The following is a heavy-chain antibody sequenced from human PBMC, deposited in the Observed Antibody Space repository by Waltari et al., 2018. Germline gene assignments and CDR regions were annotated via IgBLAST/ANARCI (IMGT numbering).Heavy chain of an antibody. CDR1: GGSFSGYY. V-gene: IGHV4-34*01. D-gene: IGHD6-6*01. CDR2: INHSGST. Sequence: QVQLQQWGAGLLKPSETLSLTCAVYGGSFSGYYWRWIRQPPGKGLEWIGEINHSGSTNYNPSLKSRVTISVDTSKNQFSLKLSSVTAADTAVYYCARGRSSSSYYYYYGMDVWGQGTTVTVSS. J-gene: IGHJ6*02. CDR3: ARGRSSSSYYYYYGMDV.